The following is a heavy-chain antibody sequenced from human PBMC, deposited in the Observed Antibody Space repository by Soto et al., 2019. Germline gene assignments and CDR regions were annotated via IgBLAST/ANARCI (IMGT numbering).Heavy chain of an antibody. CDR2: ISYDGGNE. CDR1: GFTFSSYG. CDR3: AKDRYSGTYPTDFDY. V-gene: IGHV3-30*18. D-gene: IGHD1-26*01. Sequence: GGTLRLSCAGSGFTFSSYGIHWVRQAQGKGLEWVALISYDGGNEKYTESVKDRFTISRDDSHNVAYLQMSSLRTEDTAMYYCAKDRYSGTYPTDFDYWGQGSLVTVSS. J-gene: IGHJ4*02.